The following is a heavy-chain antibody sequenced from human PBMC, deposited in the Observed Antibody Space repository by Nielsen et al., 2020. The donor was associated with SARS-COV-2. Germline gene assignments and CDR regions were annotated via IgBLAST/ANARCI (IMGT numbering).Heavy chain of an antibody. J-gene: IGHJ4*02. CDR3: ARAQLRSTWDFDS. V-gene: IGHV1-46*01. CDR1: GYTFTNYY. Sequence: ASVKVSCKASGYTFTNYYMHWVRQAPGQGLEWMGIINPSGGTTIYAQKFQGRVTVTRDTSTSTVYMELTTLRSEDTATYYCARAQLRSTWDFDSWGQGTLVTVSS. CDR2: INPSGGTT. D-gene: IGHD2-2*01.